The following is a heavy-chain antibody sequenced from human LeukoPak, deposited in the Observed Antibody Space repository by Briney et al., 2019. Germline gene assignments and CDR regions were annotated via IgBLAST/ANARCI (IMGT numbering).Heavy chain of an antibody. V-gene: IGHV4-59*01. CDR1: GGSISSYY. J-gene: IGHJ5*02. CDR2: IYYSGST. Sequence: PSQTLSLTCTVSGGSISSYYWSWIRQPPGKGLEWIGYIYYSGSTNYNPSLKSRVTISVDTSKNQFSLKLSSVTAADTAVYYCARDAHSGYDLTTWFDPWGQGTLVTVSS. D-gene: IGHD5-12*01. CDR3: ARDAHSGYDLTTWFDP.